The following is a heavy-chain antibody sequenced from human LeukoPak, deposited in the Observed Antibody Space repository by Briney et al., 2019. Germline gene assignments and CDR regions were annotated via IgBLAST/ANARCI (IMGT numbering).Heavy chain of an antibody. CDR2: INPNSGGT. D-gene: IGHD3-10*01. CDR3: ARGENPLVRGVTTLDY. Sequence: GASVKVSCKASGYTFTGYYMHWVRQAPGQGLEWMGWINPNSGGTNYAQKFQGRVTMTRDTSISTAYMELSRLRSDDTAVYYCARGENPLVRGVTTLDYWGQGTLVTVSS. J-gene: IGHJ4*02. V-gene: IGHV1-2*02. CDR1: GYTFTGYY.